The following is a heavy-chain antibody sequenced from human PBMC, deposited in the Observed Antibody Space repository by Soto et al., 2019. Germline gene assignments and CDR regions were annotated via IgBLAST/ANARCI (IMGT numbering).Heavy chain of an antibody. D-gene: IGHD3-3*01. CDR2: IIPIFGTA. V-gene: IGHV1-69*06. J-gene: IGHJ6*02. Sequence: ASVKVSCKAPGGTFSSYAISWVRQAPGQGLEWMGGIIPIFGTANYAQKFQGRVTITADKSTSTAYMELSSLRSEDTAVYYCARATIFGVVIMGSGYYGMDVWGQGTTVTVSS. CDR1: GGTFSSYA. CDR3: ARATIFGVVIMGSGYYGMDV.